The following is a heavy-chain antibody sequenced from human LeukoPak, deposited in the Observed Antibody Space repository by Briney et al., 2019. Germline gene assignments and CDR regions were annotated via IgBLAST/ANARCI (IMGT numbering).Heavy chain of an antibody. D-gene: IGHD6-13*01. Sequence: GGSLRLSCAASGFTFSDYYMSWIRQAPGKGLEWVGRMRSRANNYATQYAASVEGRFTISRDDSKNTRYLEMNSLKTEDTALYYCTSQAGYSSSWETWGQGTLVTVSS. V-gene: IGHV3-73*01. CDR1: GFTFSDYY. CDR3: TSQAGYSSSWET. J-gene: IGHJ5*02. CDR2: MRSRANNYAT.